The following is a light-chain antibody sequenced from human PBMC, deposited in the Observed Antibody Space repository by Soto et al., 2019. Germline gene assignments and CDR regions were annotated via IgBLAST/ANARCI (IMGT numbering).Light chain of an antibody. CDR3: SSYTSSSTLYV. CDR1: SSDVGDNNY. J-gene: IGLJ1*01. CDR2: DVT. Sequence: QSALTQPASVSGSPGQSITISCTGTSSDVGDNNYVSWYQQHPGKAPKLMIYDVTHRPSGISNRFSGSKSGITASLTISGLQAEDEADYYCSSYTSSSTLYVFGTGTKVTVL. V-gene: IGLV2-14*01.